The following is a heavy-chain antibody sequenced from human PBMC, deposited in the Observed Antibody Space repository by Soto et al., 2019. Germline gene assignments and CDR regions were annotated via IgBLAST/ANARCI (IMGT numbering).Heavy chain of an antibody. CDR2: IIPIFGTA. CDR3: ASATMNGAFDI. J-gene: IGHJ3*02. Sequence: SVKVSCKASGGTFSSYAISGVRQAPGQGLEWMGGIIPIFGTANYAQKFQGRVTVTADKSTSTAYMELSSLRSEDTAVYYCASATMNGAFDICGQRTTVAV. CDR1: GGTFSSYA. V-gene: IGHV1-69*06. D-gene: IGHD1-1*01.